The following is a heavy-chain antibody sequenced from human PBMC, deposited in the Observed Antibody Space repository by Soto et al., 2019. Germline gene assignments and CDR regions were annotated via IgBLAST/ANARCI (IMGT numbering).Heavy chain of an antibody. CDR3: AKKEEVVPAAHIDY. J-gene: IGHJ4*02. D-gene: IGHD2-2*01. Sequence: GSLRLSCAASVFTFSSYAMSWVRQAPGKGLEWVSAISGSGGSTYYADSVKGRFTISRDNSKNTLYLQMNSLRAEDTAVYYCAKKEEVVPAAHIDYWGQGTLVTVS. CDR1: VFTFSSYA. V-gene: IGHV3-23*01. CDR2: ISGSGGST.